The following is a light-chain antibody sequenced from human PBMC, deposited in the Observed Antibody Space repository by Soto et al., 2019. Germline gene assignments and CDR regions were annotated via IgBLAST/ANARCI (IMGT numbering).Light chain of an antibody. CDR1: SGSVSTSYY. CDR2: STN. J-gene: IGLJ3*02. CDR3: VLYMGSGIWV. V-gene: IGLV8-61*01. Sequence: QTVVTQEPSFSVSPGGTDTLTCGLSSGSVSTSYYPSWYQQTPGQAPRTLIYSTNTRSSGVPDRFSGSILGTKAALTITGAQADDESDYYCVLYMGSGIWVFGGGTKLTVL.